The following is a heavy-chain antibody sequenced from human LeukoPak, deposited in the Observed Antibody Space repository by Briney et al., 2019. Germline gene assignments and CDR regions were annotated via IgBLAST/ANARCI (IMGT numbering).Heavy chain of an antibody. V-gene: IGHV1-18*01. CDR3: ATTTATSGSSLY. D-gene: IGHD6-19*01. CDR2: IRGDNGNT. Sequence: ASVKVSCKASGYTFSNYGISWVRQAPGQGLEWVGWIRGDNGNTNYAQKFQGRVTMTAERSTNTAYMELRGLTFDDTAVFYCATTTATSGSSLYWGQGTLVNVAS. CDR1: GYTFSNYG. J-gene: IGHJ4*02.